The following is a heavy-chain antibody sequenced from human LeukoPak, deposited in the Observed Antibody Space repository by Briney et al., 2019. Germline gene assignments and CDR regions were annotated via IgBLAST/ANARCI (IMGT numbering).Heavy chain of an antibody. J-gene: IGHJ3*02. V-gene: IGHV1-18*01. Sequence: ASVKVSCKASGYTFTSYGISWVRQAPGQGLEWMGWISAYNGNTNYAQKLQGRVTMTTDTSTSTAYMELRSLRSDDTAVYYCARDLYACYPSPFDAFDIWGQGTMVTVSS. D-gene: IGHD2-15*01. CDR1: GYTFTSYG. CDR2: ISAYNGNT. CDR3: ARDLYACYPSPFDAFDI.